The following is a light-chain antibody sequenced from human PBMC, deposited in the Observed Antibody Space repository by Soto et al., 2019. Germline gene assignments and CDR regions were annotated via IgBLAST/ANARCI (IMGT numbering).Light chain of an antibody. CDR3: AAWDDRLRGLYV. CDR1: SSNIGTNY. V-gene: IGLV1-47*01. J-gene: IGLJ1*01. Sequence: QSVLTQPPSASGTPGQRVTISCSGSSSNIGTNYEYWYQQLPGTAPKLLIYRNNQRPSGVPDRFSGSKSGTSASLAISGLRSEDEADYYCAAWDDRLRGLYVFGIGTKLTVL. CDR2: RNN.